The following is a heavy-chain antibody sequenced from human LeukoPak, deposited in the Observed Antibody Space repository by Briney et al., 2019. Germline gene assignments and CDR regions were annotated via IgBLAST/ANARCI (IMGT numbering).Heavy chain of an antibody. V-gene: IGHV3-53*01. D-gene: IGHD6-13*01. Sequence: GGSLRLSCVASGFTVSSNYMSWVRQAPGKGLEWVSVIYSGGATYYADSVKGRFIISRDNSKNTLYLQMNSLRAEDTAVYYCARATGSSWAARYFDLWGRGTLVTVSS. J-gene: IGHJ2*01. CDR3: ARATGSSWAARYFDL. CDR2: IYSGGAT. CDR1: GFTVSSNY.